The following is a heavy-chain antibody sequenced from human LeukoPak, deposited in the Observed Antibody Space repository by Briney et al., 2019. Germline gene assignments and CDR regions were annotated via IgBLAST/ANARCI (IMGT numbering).Heavy chain of an antibody. CDR1: GGSFSGYY. Sequence: SETLSLTCAVYGGSFSGYYWSWIRQPPGKGLEWIGEINHSGSTNYNPSLKSRVTISVDTSKNQFSLKLSSVTAADTAVYYCARAELRYFDYLDYWGQGTLVTVSS. CDR2: INHSGST. V-gene: IGHV4-34*01. CDR3: ARAELRYFDYLDY. J-gene: IGHJ4*02. D-gene: IGHD3-9*01.